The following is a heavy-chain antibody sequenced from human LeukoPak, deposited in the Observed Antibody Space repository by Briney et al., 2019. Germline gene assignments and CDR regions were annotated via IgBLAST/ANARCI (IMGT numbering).Heavy chain of an antibody. CDR2: INTDGTVT. CDR1: GFTFSKYW. CDR3: ATKHWLAPPPDS. V-gene: IGHV3-74*01. D-gene: IGHD6-19*01. J-gene: IGHJ4*02. Sequence: GGSLRLSCAASGFTFSKYWLLWVSQAPGKGLESASRINTDGTVTTYADSVKGRFTVSRDNADNTMFLQMNSVRDEDTAVYYCATKHWLAPPPDSWGQGTPVTVSS.